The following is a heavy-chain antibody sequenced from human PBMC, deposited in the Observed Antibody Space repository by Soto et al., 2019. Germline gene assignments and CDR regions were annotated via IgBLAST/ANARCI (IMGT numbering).Heavy chain of an antibody. CDR1: GGSIRNVY. J-gene: IGHJ4*01. Sequence: PSEPLSLTCTVSGGSIRNVYWSWIRQAPGKGLEWIGFIFHSGNAKYNPSLKSRVTISVDTSKNQFSLSLDSVTAADTAVYFCARAHAPTLPFDVWGQGNLVTVSS. CDR3: ARAHAPTLPFDV. D-gene: IGHD2-15*01. V-gene: IGHV4-59*01. CDR2: IFHSGNA.